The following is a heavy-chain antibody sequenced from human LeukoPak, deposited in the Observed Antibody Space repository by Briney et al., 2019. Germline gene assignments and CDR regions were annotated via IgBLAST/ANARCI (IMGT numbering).Heavy chain of an antibody. CDR3: ARGPSPAYCGGDCYSRFDP. J-gene: IGHJ5*02. CDR2: IYYSGST. D-gene: IGHD2-21*02. V-gene: IGHV4-59*01. Sequence: SETLSLTCTVSGGSISSYYWSWIRQPPGKGLEWLGYIYYSGSTNYNPSLKSRVTISVDTSKNQFSLKLSSVTAADTAVYYCARGPSPAYCGGDCYSRFDPRGQGTLVTVSS. CDR1: GGSISSYY.